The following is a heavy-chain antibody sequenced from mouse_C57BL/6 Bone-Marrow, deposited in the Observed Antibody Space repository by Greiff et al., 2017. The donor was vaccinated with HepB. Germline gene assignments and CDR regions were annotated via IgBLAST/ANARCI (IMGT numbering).Heavy chain of an antibody. CDR3: ARSVVGGHYAMDY. Sequence: VKLQQSGAELARPGASVKLSCKASGYTFTSYGISWVKQRTGQGLEWIGEIYPRSGNTYYNEKFKGKATLTADKSSSTAYMELRSLTSEDSAVYFCARSVVGGHYAMDYWGQGTSVTVSS. CDR1: GYTFTSYG. CDR2: IYPRSGNT. D-gene: IGHD1-1*01. V-gene: IGHV1-81*01. J-gene: IGHJ4*01.